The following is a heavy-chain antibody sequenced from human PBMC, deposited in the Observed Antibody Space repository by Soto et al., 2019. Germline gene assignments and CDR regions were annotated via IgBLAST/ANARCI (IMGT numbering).Heavy chain of an antibody. Sequence: QITLKESGPTLVKPTQTLTLTCTFSGFSLSTSGVGVGWIRQPPGKALEWLALIYWDDDKRYSPSLKSRLSSTKDTFKNRVVLTMTNMDPVDTATYYGPHGGCSSTSCRTRPFGYWGQGTLVTVSS. D-gene: IGHD2-2*01. CDR3: PHGGCSSTSCRTRPFGY. CDR2: IYWDDDK. CDR1: GFSLSTSGVG. V-gene: IGHV2-5*02. J-gene: IGHJ4*02.